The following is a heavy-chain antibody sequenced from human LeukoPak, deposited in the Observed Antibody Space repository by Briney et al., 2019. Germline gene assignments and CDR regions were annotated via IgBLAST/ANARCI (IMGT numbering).Heavy chain of an antibody. CDR2: ISYDGSNK. CDR1: GFTFSSYG. CDR3: ARGGSWWLQFAFGLFHDAFDI. D-gene: IGHD5-24*01. V-gene: IGHV3-30*19. J-gene: IGHJ3*02. Sequence: GGSLRLSCAASGFTFSSYGMYWVRQAPGKGLEWVAVISYDGSNKYYADSVKGRFTISRDNYKNTLYLQMNSLRAEDTAVYYFARGGSWWLQFAFGLFHDAFDIWGQGTMVTVSS.